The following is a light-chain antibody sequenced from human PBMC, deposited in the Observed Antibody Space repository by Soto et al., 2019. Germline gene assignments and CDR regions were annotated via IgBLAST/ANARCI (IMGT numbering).Light chain of an antibody. CDR1: SRDVGGYNY. Sequence: QSALTKPASVSGSVGQSITISCTGTSRDVGGYNYVSWYQQHPGKAPKLIISEVNNRPSGVSNRFSGSKSGNTASLTISGLQAEDEADYYCSSHTYTVTLLFGGGTKLTVL. CDR2: EVN. V-gene: IGLV2-14*01. CDR3: SSHTYTVTLL. J-gene: IGLJ2*01.